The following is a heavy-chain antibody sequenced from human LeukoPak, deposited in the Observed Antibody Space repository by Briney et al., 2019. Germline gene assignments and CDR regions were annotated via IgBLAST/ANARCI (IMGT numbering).Heavy chain of an antibody. V-gene: IGHV3-23*01. J-gene: IGHJ6*03. CDR1: GFTFSSYA. CDR3: ARVRVGGSWPFYYYYMDV. D-gene: IGHD2-15*01. CDR2: ISGSGGST. Sequence: GGSLRLSCAASGFTFSSYAMSWVRQAPGKGLEWVSAISGSGGSTYYADSVKGRFTISRDNSKNTLYLQMNSLRAEDTAVYYCARVRVGGSWPFYYYYMDVWGKGTTVTISS.